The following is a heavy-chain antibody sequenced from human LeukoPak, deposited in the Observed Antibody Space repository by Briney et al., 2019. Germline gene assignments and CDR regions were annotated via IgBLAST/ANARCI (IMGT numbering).Heavy chain of an antibody. CDR1: GFTFPNYA. D-gene: IGHD4-17*01. CDR3: GKELDYGDYLDY. CDR2: INACGRYS. J-gene: IGHJ4*02. V-gene: IGHV3-23*01. Sequence: GGSLRLSCVASGFTFPNYAMSWVRQAPGKGLEWVSGINACGRYSYYADSVKGRFTISRDNSKNTLYLQMNSLRVEDTAVYYCGKELDYGDYLDYWGQGTLVTVSS.